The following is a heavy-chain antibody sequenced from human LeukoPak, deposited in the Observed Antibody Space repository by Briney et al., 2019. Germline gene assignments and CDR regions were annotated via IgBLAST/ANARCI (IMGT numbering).Heavy chain of an antibody. Sequence: GGSLRLSCAASRFTFSSYAMHWVRQAPGKGLEWVALISFDGTNKYYADSVKGRFTISRDNSKNTLYLQMNSLRAEDTAVYYCARDREGVAGHFDYWGQGTLVTVSS. V-gene: IGHV3-30*04. CDR2: ISFDGTNK. CDR3: ARDREGVAGHFDY. CDR1: RFTFSSYA. D-gene: IGHD6-19*01. J-gene: IGHJ4*02.